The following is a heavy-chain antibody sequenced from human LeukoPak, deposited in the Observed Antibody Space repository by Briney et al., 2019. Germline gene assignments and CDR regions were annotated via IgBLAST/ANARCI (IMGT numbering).Heavy chain of an antibody. CDR2: ISSSGSTI. CDR3: ARDYGGSSPFDY. D-gene: IGHD4-23*01. V-gene: IGHV3-11*04. J-gene: IGHJ4*02. Sequence: GGSLRLSCAASGFTFSDTWMHWVRQAPGKGLEWVSYISSSGSTIYYADSVKGRFTISRDNAKNSLYLQMNSLRAEDTAVYYCARDYGGSSPFDYWGQGTLVTVSS. CDR1: GFTFSDTW.